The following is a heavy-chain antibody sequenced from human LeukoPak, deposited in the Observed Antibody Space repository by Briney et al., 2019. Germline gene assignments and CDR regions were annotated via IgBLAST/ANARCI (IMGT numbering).Heavy chain of an antibody. CDR1: GFTVGNNY. CDR3: ARDPPAVSINTCA. V-gene: IGHV3-66*01. Sequence: PGGSLRLSCAASGFTVGNNYMNWVRQAPGKGLEWVSLIFSHGETSYADSVKGRLTISRDNSKNTLYLQMNGLRVEDTAVYYCARDPPAVSINTCAWGQGTLVTVSS. J-gene: IGHJ4*02. D-gene: IGHD5-12*01. CDR2: IFSHGET.